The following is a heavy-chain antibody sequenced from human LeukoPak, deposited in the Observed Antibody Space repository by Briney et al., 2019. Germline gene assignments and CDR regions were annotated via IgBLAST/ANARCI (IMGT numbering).Heavy chain of an antibody. D-gene: IGHD2-2*01. J-gene: IGHJ5*02. CDR3: ARGFARRKPVVVPIRWFDP. CDR2: IYYSGST. V-gene: IGHV4-39*01. CDR1: GGSISSSSYY. Sequence: PSETLSLTCTVSGGSISSSSYYWGWIRQPPGKGLEWIGSIYYSGSTYYNPSLKSRVTISVDTSKNQFSLKLSSVTAADTAVYYCARGFARRKPVVVPIRWFDPWGQGTLVTVSS.